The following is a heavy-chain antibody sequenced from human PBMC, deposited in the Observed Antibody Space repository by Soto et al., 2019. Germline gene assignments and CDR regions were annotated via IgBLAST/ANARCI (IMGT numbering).Heavy chain of an antibody. J-gene: IGHJ4*02. CDR2: LGGADGGT. D-gene: IGHD3-16*01. CDR1: GFNFRVNG. Sequence: VQLLESGGGKLQPGGSLRLSCEVSGFNFRVNGVSWVRQAPGKGLEWVSTLGGADGGTYYADSVKGRFTISRDNSKDTLYLHMTNLRAEDTAVYYCAKDGNWLDVYYDVWGQGTPVTVSS. CDR3: AKDGNWLDVYYDV. V-gene: IGHV3-23*01.